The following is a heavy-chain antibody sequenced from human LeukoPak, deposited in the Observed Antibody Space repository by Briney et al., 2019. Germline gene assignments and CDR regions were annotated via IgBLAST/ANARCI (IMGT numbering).Heavy chain of an antibody. Sequence: GGSLRLSCAASGFTFSSYSMNWVRQAPGKGLEWVSYISSSSSTIYYADSVKGRFTISRDNAKNSLYLQMNSLRAEDTAVYYCARDLGIAAAGVQFDYWGQGTLVTVSS. V-gene: IGHV3-48*04. CDR2: ISSSSSTI. D-gene: IGHD6-13*01. J-gene: IGHJ4*02. CDR1: GFTFSSYS. CDR3: ARDLGIAAAGVQFDY.